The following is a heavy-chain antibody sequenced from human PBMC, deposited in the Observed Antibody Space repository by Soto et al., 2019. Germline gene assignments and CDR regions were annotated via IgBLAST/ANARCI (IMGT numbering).Heavy chain of an antibody. CDR1: GFTFTSSA. D-gene: IGHD6-6*01. CDR2: IVVGSGNT. CDR3: AAVGSSSSQAFDI. Sequence: SVKVSCKASGFTFTSSAMQWVRQARGQRLEWIGWIVVGSGNTNYAQKFQERVTITRDMSTSTAYMELSSLRSEDTAVYYCAAVGSSSSQAFDIWGQGTMVTV. J-gene: IGHJ3*02. V-gene: IGHV1-58*02.